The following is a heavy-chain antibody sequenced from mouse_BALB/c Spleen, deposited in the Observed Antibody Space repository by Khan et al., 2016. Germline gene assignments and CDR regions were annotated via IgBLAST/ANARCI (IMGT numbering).Heavy chain of an antibody. CDR2: IRCYNSAT. Sequence: LVKTGASVKISCKASGYSFTGYYIHWVNQSPGKGLEWIGYIRCYNSATNYNQKFRGKATFTVDTSSSTAYMKFNSLRSENSEVYVCARVDYVRESARSDWG. V-gene: IGHV1S34*01. CDR3: ARVDYVRESARSD. CDR1: GYSFTGYY. D-gene: IGHD1-3*01. J-gene: IGHJ4*01.